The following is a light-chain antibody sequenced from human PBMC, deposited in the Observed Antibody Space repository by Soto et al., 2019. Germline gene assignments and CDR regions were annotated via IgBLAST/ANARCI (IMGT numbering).Light chain of an antibody. CDR2: EVS. J-gene: IGLJ2*01. Sequence: QSALTQPASVSGSPGQSIAISCTGTSSDVGNYNYVSWYQHHPGKVPKLMIYEVSNRPSGISDRFSGSKSGNMVSLTISGLQPDDEADYYCSSYASSSTIVFGGGTKLTVL. CDR1: SSDVGNYNY. V-gene: IGLV2-14*01. CDR3: SSYASSSTIV.